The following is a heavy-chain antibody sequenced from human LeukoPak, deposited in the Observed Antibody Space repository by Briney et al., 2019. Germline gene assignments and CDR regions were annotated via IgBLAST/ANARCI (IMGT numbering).Heavy chain of an antibody. Sequence: EASVKVSCKASGYTFTSYDINWVRQATGQGLEWMGWMNPNSGNTGYAQKFQGRVTMTRNTSISTAYMELSSLRSEDTAVYYCARVWPYSSSRDYYYMDVWGKGTTVTVSS. CDR1: GYTFTSYD. D-gene: IGHD6-13*01. CDR3: ARVWPYSSSRDYYYMDV. CDR2: MNPNSGNT. J-gene: IGHJ6*03. V-gene: IGHV1-8*01.